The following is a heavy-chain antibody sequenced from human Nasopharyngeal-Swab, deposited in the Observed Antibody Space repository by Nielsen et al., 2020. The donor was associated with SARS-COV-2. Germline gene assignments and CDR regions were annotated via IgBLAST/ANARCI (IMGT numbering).Heavy chain of an antibody. V-gene: IGHV3-7*01. J-gene: IGHJ3*02. CDR3: ARDPIPAGGSDGFDI. Sequence: GESLKISCAASGFTFSSYAMSWVRQAPGKGLEWVANIKQDGSEKYYVNSVKGRFTISRDNAKNSLYLQMNSLRAEDTAVYYCARDPIPAGGSDGFDIWGQGTMVTVSS. CDR1: GFTFSSYA. CDR2: IKQDGSEK. D-gene: IGHD1-26*01.